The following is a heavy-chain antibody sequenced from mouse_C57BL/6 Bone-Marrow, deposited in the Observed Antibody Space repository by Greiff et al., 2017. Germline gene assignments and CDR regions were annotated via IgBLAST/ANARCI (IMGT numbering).Heavy chain of an antibody. J-gene: IGHJ4*01. CDR2: IDPENGDT. V-gene: IGHV14-4*01. CDR1: GFNIKDDY. CDR3: TSYITTVVAPYYAMDY. D-gene: IGHD1-1*01. Sequence: EVHLVESGAELVRPGASVKLSCTASGFNIKDDYMHWVKQRPEQGLEWIGWIDPENGDTEYASKFQGKATITADTSSNTAYLQLSSLTSEDTAVYYCTSYITTVVAPYYAMDYWGQGTSVTVSS.